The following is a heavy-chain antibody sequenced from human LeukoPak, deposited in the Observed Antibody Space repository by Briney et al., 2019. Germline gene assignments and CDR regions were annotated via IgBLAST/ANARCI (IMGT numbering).Heavy chain of an antibody. D-gene: IGHD5-12*01. V-gene: IGHV3-20*04. J-gene: IGHJ4*02. CDR1: GFTFDAFG. CDR2: IRGDAGST. Sequence: GGSLRLSCAASGFTFDAFGMTWVRQAPGKGLEWVSAIRGDAGSTGYADSVKGRFTISRDNAKNSLYLQMNSLRAEDTAVYYCAKGPGGFWDYWGQGTLVTVSS. CDR3: AKGPGGFWDY.